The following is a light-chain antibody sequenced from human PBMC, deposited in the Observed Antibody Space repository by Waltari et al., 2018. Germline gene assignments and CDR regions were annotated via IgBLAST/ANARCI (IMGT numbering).Light chain of an antibody. Sequence: QSVLTQPPSASGTPGQRVTISCSGSSSNMRTNSAHWYQHIPGTAPRLLIYRNEQRPSGGPDRFSGSKSGTSASLAISGLQSEDEANYYCAAWDDNLHGPVFGGGTKLTVL. J-gene: IGLJ3*02. CDR2: RNE. V-gene: IGLV1-44*01. CDR3: AAWDDNLHGPV. CDR1: SSNMRTNS.